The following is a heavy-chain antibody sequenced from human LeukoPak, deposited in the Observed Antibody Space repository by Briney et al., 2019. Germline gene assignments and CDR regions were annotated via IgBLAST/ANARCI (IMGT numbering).Heavy chain of an antibody. J-gene: IGHJ4*02. CDR1: GYTFTSYY. CDR3: ARETAPSGSHDY. V-gene: IGHV1-69*13. CDR2: IIPIFGTA. Sequence: SVKVSCKASGYTFTSYYMHWVRQAPGQGLEWMGGIIPIFGTANYAQKFQGRVTITADESTSTAYMELSSLRSEDTAVYYCARETAPSGSHDYWGQGTLVTVSS. D-gene: IGHD1-26*01.